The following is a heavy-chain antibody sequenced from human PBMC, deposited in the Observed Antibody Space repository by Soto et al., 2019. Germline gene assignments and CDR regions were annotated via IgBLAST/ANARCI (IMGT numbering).Heavy chain of an antibody. CDR3: ARQLMY. Sequence: SDTLSLTCAVSGGPISSCGYSWSWIRQPPGKGLEWIGYIYHSGSTYYNPSLKSRVTISVDRSKNQFSLKLSSVTAADTAVYYCARQLMYWGQGTPVTVSS. CDR2: IYHSGST. D-gene: IGHD6-13*01. V-gene: IGHV4-30-2*01. CDR1: GGPISSCGYS. J-gene: IGHJ4*02.